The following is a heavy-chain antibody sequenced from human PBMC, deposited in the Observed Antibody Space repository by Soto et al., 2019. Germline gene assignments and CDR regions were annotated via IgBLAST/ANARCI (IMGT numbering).Heavy chain of an antibody. CDR2: ISYTGAT. V-gene: IGHV4-31*03. Sequence: QVHLQESGPGQVRPSQTLSLSCSVSGGSISRGAYFWTWIRQFPGKGLEWIAYISYTGATYDNPSLKSRVTILADPSKKQFSLKLNSVASADTAVYYCAGGGPVSVSPAWQLLGYFDYWGQGTLVTVSS. D-gene: IGHD2-15*01. CDR3: AGGGPVSVSPAWQLLGYFDY. J-gene: IGHJ4*02. CDR1: GGSISRGAYF.